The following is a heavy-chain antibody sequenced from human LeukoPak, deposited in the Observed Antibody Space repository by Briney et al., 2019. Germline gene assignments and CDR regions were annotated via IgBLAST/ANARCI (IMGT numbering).Heavy chain of an antibody. J-gene: IGHJ3*02. D-gene: IGHD3-3*01. CDR2: IRSKANSYAT. CDR1: GFTFSDHY. Sequence: GGSLRLSCAASGFTFSDHYMDWVRQAPGKGLEWVGRIRSKANSYATAYAASVKGRFTISRDNSKNTLYLQMNSLRAEDTAVYHCAKDKTYDDFWSGHDAFDIWGQGTMVTVSS. V-gene: IGHV3-72*01. CDR3: AKDKTYDDFWSGHDAFDI.